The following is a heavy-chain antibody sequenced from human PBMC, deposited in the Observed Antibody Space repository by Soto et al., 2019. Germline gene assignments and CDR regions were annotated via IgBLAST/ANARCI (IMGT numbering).Heavy chain of an antibody. V-gene: IGHV3-30-3*01. CDR3: ARDRMALAGTEYFQH. CDR1: GFTFSSYA. D-gene: IGHD6-19*01. J-gene: IGHJ1*01. Sequence: GGSLRLSCAASGFTFSSYAMHWVRQAPGKGLEWVAVISYDGSNKYYAGSVKGRFTISRDNSENTLYLQMNSLRAEDTAVYYCARDRMALAGTEYFQHWGQGTLVTVSS. CDR2: ISYDGSNK.